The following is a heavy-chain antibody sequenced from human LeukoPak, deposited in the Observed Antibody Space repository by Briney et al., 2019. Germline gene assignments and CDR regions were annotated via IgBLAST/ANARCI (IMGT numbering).Heavy chain of an antibody. J-gene: IGHJ4*02. D-gene: IGHD4-11*01. V-gene: IGHV3-73*01. CDR1: GFIFSDSP. Sequence: PGGSLRLSCAASGFIFSDSPIHWVRQASGKGLEWVARIKSRFYDHATGYAESVEGRFTISRDDSKNTAYLQMNSLKTEDTAVYYCFSPSTPVSQGNWGQGTLVTVSS. CDR2: IKSRFYDHAT. CDR3: FSPSTPVSQGN.